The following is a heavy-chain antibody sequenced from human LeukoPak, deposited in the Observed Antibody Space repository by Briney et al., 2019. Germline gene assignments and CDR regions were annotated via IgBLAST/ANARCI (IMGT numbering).Heavy chain of an antibody. V-gene: IGHV1-3*01. Sequence: ASVKVSCLAFEYTFSSYSIHWVRQAPGKRLEWMGWINAGKGNTKYSQNLQGRVTVTGDTSASTAYMELSSLTSEDTAVYYCARGALSSRDYYNGMDVWGQGTTVTVSS. CDR1: EYTFSSYS. D-gene: IGHD6-19*01. CDR3: ARGALSSRDYYNGMDV. CDR2: INAGKGNT. J-gene: IGHJ6*02.